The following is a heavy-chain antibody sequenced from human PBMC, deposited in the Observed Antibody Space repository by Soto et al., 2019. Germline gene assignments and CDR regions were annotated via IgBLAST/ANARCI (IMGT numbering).Heavy chain of an antibody. Sequence: QVQLVQSGAEVKKPGSSVKVSCKASGGTFSSYTISWVRQAPGQGLEWMGRIIPILGIANYAQKFQGRVTITADKSTSTAYMELSSLRSEDTAVYYCARDLSDGEYQSYYYSYYRDVWGKGTTVTVSS. V-gene: IGHV1-69*08. J-gene: IGHJ6*03. D-gene: IGHD4-17*01. CDR3: ARDLSDGEYQSYYYSYYRDV. CDR2: IIPILGIA. CDR1: GGTFSSYT.